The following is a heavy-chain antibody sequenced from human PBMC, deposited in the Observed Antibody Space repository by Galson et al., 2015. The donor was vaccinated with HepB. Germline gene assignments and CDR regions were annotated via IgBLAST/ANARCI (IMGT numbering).Heavy chain of an antibody. CDR3: ARGRISGWYGQNDAFDI. V-gene: IGHV4-4*02. CDR2: IYHSGST. CDR1: GGSISSSNW. Sequence: ETLSLTCAVSGGSISSSNWWSWVRQPPGKGLEWIGEIYHSGSTNYNPSLKSRVTISVDKSKNQFSLKLSSVTAADTAVYYCARGRISGWYGQNDAFDIWGQGTMVTVSS. D-gene: IGHD6-19*01. J-gene: IGHJ3*02.